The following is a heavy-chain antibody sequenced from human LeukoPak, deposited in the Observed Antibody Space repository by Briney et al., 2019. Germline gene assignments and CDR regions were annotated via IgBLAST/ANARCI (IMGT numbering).Heavy chain of an antibody. Sequence: SETLSLTCTVSGGSISSGDYYWSWIRQPPGKGLEWIGYIYYSGSTYYNPSLKSRVTISVDTSKNQFSLKLSSVTAADTAVYYCARGVGYDFWSGYQNTGFDYWGQEPWSPSPQ. CDR3: ARGVGYDFWSGYQNTGFDY. CDR1: GGSISSGDYY. V-gene: IGHV4-30-4*01. J-gene: IGHJ4*01. D-gene: IGHD3-3*01. CDR2: IYYSGST.